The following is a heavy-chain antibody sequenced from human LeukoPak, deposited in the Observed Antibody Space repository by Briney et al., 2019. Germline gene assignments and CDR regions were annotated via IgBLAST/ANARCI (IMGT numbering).Heavy chain of an antibody. V-gene: IGHV3-23*01. CDR1: GFTFSSYA. CDR3: AKARKIPNGSGYYMDV. Sequence: GRSLRLSCAASGFTFSSYAMHWVRQAPGKGLEWVSGISGSGGSTYYADSVKGRFTISRDNSKNTLYLQMNSLRAEDTAVYYCAKARKIPNGSGYYMDVWGKGTTVTISS. CDR2: ISGSGGST. D-gene: IGHD3-10*01. J-gene: IGHJ6*03.